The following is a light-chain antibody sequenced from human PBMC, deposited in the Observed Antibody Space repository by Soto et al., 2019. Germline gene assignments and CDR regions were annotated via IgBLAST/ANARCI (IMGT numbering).Light chain of an antibody. CDR3: QVWDTSSDHYV. V-gene: IGLV3-21*02. J-gene: IGLJ1*01. CDR2: DDS. Sequence: SYELTQPPSVSMALGQTARISCGGNKIGRKSVHWYQQKPGQAPLLVVYDDSARPSGIPERFSGSNSGNTATLTISRVEAGDEADYYCQVWDTSSDHYVFGTGTKVTVL. CDR1: KIGRKS.